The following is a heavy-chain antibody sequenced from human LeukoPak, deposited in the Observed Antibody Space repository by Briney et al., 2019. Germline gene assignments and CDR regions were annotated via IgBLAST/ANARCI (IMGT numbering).Heavy chain of an antibody. CDR2: ISDSGTYT. CDR3: AKEKKSGGWPLDY. D-gene: IGHD2-15*01. J-gene: IGHJ4*02. V-gene: IGHV3-23*01. CDR1: GFTFNNYA. Sequence: GGSLRLSCAASGFTFNNYAMSWVRQAPGKGLEWVSAISDSGTYTYYADSVTGRFTISRDNSKNTMSLQMNSLRADDTAVYYCAKEKKSGGWPLDYWGQGALVTVSS.